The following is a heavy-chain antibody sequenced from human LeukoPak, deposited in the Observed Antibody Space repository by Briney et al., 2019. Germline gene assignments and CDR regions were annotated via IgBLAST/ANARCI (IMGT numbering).Heavy chain of an antibody. Sequence: ASVKVSCKASGYTFTDYYMHWVRQAPGQGLEWMGWISPNSGVTNYAQKFQGRVTMTRDTPISTAYMELSRLKSDDTALYYCARGRWTVTGSFDPWGQGTLVTVSS. V-gene: IGHV1-2*02. D-gene: IGHD4-23*01. CDR2: ISPNSGVT. J-gene: IGHJ5*02. CDR1: GYTFTDYY. CDR3: ARGRWTVTGSFDP.